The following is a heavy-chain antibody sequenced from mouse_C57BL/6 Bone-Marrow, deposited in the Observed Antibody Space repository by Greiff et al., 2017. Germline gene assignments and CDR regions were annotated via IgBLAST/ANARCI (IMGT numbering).Heavy chain of an antibody. V-gene: IGHV5-6*02. J-gene: IGHJ3*01. CDR1: GFTFSSYG. CDR2: ISSGGSYT. D-gene: IGHD2-3*01. CDR3: ARRGYYGFAY. Sequence: EVKLVESGGDLVKPGGSLKLSCAASGFTFSSYGMSWVRQTPDTRLAWVATISSGGSYTYSPASVKGRFTIARDNAKHTLYLQMSSLKSEDTAMYYCARRGYYGFAYWGQGTLVTVSA.